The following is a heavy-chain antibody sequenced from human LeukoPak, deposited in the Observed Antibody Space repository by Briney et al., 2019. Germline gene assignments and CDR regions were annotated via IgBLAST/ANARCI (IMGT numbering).Heavy chain of an antibody. J-gene: IGHJ4*02. CDR2: IKLKSGGT. CDR3: ARGAFDSSGYLGY. Sequence: GASVKVSCKTSGYTFTGYYMHWVRQAPGQGLEWMGWIKLKSGGTNYAQNFQGRVTMTRDTSISTAYMELSRPRFDDTAVYYCARGAFDSSGYLGYWGQGTLVTVSS. V-gene: IGHV1-2*02. D-gene: IGHD3-22*01. CDR1: GYTFTGYY.